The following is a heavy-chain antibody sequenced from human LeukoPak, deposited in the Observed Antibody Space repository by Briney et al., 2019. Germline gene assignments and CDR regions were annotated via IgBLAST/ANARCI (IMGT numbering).Heavy chain of an antibody. Sequence: GGSLRLSCAASGFTVSNTYMSWIRQSPGKGLEWVAVIFVGGNTDYAGSVKDRFTISRDNSKNKVYLQMNSLRSEDTAVFYCASGGDFEEVPDAPGVEFFQLWGQGTPVIVSS. CDR3: ASGGDFEEVPDAPGVEFFQL. J-gene: IGHJ1*01. V-gene: IGHV3-53*01. D-gene: IGHD2-21*01. CDR2: IFVGGNT. CDR1: GFTVSNTY.